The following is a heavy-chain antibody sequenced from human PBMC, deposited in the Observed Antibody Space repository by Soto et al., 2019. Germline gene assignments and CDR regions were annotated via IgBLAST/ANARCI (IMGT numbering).Heavy chain of an antibody. J-gene: IGHJ6*02. CDR3: ARTTVTTGFYYGMDL. Sequence: PGGSLRLSCAASGFRFDDYAMHWVRQAPGKGLEWVSGISWSSGSIGYAASVKGRFTISRDNDGNSLFLQMNGLRSDDTALYYCARTTVTTGFYYGMDLWCQGTMVTVSS. CDR2: ISWSSGSI. D-gene: IGHD4-17*01. CDR1: GFRFDDYA. V-gene: IGHV3-9*01.